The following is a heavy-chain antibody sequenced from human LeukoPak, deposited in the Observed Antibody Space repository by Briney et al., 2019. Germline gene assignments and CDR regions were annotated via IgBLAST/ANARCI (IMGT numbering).Heavy chain of an antibody. CDR3: ARDPIWSGYPIGLDDAFDI. CDR1: GGSISSYY. CDR2: IYTSGST. J-gene: IGHJ3*02. D-gene: IGHD3-3*01. Sequence: SETLSLTCTVSGGSISSYYWSWIRQPAGKGLEWIGRIYTSGSTNYNPSLKSRVTMSVDTSKNQFSLKLGSVTAADTAVYYCARDPIWSGYPIGLDDAFDIWGQGTMVTVSS. V-gene: IGHV4-4*07.